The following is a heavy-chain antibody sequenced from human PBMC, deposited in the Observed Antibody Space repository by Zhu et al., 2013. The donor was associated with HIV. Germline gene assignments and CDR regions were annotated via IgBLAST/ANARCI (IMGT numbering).Heavy chain of an antibody. J-gene: IGHJ6*02. CDR3: ARERDTAMVTTNYYYYYGMDV. CDR2: IIPIFGTA. CDR1: GGTFSSYA. V-gene: IGHV1-69*01. D-gene: IGHD5-18*01. Sequence: QVQLVQSGAEVKKPGSSVKVSCKASGGTFSSYAISWVRQAPGQGLEWMGGIIPIFGTANYAQKFQGRVTITADESTSTAYMELSSLRSEDTAVYYCARERDTAMVTTNYYYYYGMDVWAKGPRSPSP.